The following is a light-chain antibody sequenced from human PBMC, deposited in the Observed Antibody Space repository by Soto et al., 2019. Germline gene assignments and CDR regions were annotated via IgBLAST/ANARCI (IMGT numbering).Light chain of an antibody. CDR1: QSISSS. CDR3: QQYDDWPSWT. CDR2: GAS. V-gene: IGKV3D-15*01. Sequence: EIVLTQSPATLSVSPGERATLSCRPSQSISSSLAWYQQKPGRAPSLXXYGASIRANDIPARFSGTGSGTELTLTISSLQSEDFAVYDCQQYDDWPSWTFGQGTKVDIK. J-gene: IGKJ1*01.